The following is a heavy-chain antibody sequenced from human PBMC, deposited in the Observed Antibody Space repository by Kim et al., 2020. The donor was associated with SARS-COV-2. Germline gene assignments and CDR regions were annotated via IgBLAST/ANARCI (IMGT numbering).Heavy chain of an antibody. CDR2: INAGNGNT. J-gene: IGHJ4*02. Sequence: ASVKVSCKASGYTFTSYAMHLVRQAPGQRLEWMGWINAGNGNTKYSQKFQGRVTITRDTSATTAYLDLSSLRSEDTAVYFCARVTRNSLVTPPDFWGQGTLVTVSS. CDR3: ARVTRNSLVTPPDF. CDR1: GYTFTSYA. D-gene: IGHD2-21*02. V-gene: IGHV1-3*01.